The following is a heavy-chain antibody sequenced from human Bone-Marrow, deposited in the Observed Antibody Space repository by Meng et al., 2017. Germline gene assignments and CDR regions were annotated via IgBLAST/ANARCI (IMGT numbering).Heavy chain of an antibody. J-gene: IGHJ5*02. CDR2: IYWDDDK. CDR3: AHRTAAFDP. V-gene: IGHV2-5*02. Sequence: QITLKESGPTLVKPTQTLTLTCTFSGFSLSASGVGVGWIRQPPGKALEWLALIYWDDDKRYRPSLKSRLTITKNTSKNQVVLTMTNMDPVDTATYYCAHRTAAFDPWGQGTLVTVSS. CDR1: GFSLSASGVG. D-gene: IGHD6-25*01.